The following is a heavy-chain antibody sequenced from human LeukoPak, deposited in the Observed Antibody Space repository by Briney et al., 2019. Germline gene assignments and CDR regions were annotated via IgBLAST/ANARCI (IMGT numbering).Heavy chain of an antibody. CDR3: ARGVLEWLSPFDY. D-gene: IGHD3-3*01. V-gene: IGHV3-11*04. CDR1: GFTFSDYY. Sequence: GGSLRLSCAASGFTFSDYYMSWIRQAPGKGLKWVSYISSSGSTIYYADSVKGRFTISRDDAKNSLYLQMNSLRAEDTAVYYCARGVLEWLSPFDYWGQGTLVTVSS. CDR2: ISSSGSTI. J-gene: IGHJ4*02.